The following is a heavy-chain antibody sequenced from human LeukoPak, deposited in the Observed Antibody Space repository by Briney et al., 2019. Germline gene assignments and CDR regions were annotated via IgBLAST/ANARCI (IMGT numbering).Heavy chain of an antibody. J-gene: IGHJ4*02. Sequence: GGSLRLSCAASGFTFSNAWMSWVRQAPGKGLEWVGRIKIKTDGGKTDYAAPVKGRFTISGGESNNELYLQMNSLKTEDTAVYYCSTRGVSFTIFGVDPDYWGQGTMVTVAS. D-gene: IGHD3-3*01. CDR2: IKIKTDGGKT. V-gene: IGHV3-15*01. CDR1: GFTFSNAW. CDR3: STRGVSFTIFGVDPDY.